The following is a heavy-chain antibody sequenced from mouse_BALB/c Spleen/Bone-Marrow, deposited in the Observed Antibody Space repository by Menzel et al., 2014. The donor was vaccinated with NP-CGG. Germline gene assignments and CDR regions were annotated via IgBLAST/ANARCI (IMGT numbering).Heavy chain of an antibody. D-gene: IGHD4-1*01. CDR2: ISPGDGVI. Sequence: LQQSDAELVKPGASVKISCKASGYTFTDHAIHWVKQKPEQGLEWIGYISPGDGVIKYNEKFKGKAILTADKSSSTADMQLNSLTSEDSAVYFCKRSLGRFAYWGQRTLVTVSA. CDR3: KRSLGRFAY. J-gene: IGHJ3*01. V-gene: IGHV1S53*02. CDR1: GYTFTDHA.